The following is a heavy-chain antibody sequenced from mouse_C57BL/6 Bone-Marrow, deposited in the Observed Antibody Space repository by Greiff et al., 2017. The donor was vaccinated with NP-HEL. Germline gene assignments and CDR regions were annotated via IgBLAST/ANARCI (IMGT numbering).Heavy chain of an antibody. Sequence: QVQLQQSGAELVRPGTSVKVSCKASGYAFTNYLIEWVKQRPGQGLEWIGVINPGSGGTNYNEKFKGKATLTADKSASTAYMQLSSRTSEDSAVYFCARSGGDYYGSSHWYFDVWGTGTTVTVSA. CDR1: GYAFTNYL. D-gene: IGHD1-1*01. V-gene: IGHV1-54*01. J-gene: IGHJ1*03. CDR3: ARSGGDYYGSSHWYFDV. CDR2: INPGSGGT.